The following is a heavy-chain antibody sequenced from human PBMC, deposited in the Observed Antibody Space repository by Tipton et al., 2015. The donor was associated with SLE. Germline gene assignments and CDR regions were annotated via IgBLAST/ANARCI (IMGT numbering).Heavy chain of an antibody. D-gene: IGHD2-21*01. J-gene: IGHJ6*02. CDR3: ARHAEIPVMRYGMDV. CDR2: IHYSGVT. CDR1: GGSIISYY. Sequence: TLSLTCTVSGGSIISYYWSWIRQPPGKGLEWIGYIHYSGVTYYYPSLKSRVTISVDTSKNQFSLKLNSVTAADTAVYYCARHAEIPVMRYGMDVWGQGTTVSVSS. V-gene: IGHV4-59*08.